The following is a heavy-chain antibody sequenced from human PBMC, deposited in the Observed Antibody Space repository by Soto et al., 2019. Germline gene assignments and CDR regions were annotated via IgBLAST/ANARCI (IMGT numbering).Heavy chain of an antibody. CDR2: IYYSGST. CDR1: GGSISSYY. J-gene: IGHJ4*02. D-gene: IGHD4-17*01. Sequence: PSETLSLTCTVSGGSISSYYWSWSRQPPGKGLEWIGYIYYSGSTNYNPSLKSRVTISVDTSKNQFSLKLSSVTAADTAVYYCARARGDYGLYYFDYWGQGTLVTVSS. CDR3: ARARGDYGLYYFDY. V-gene: IGHV4-59*01.